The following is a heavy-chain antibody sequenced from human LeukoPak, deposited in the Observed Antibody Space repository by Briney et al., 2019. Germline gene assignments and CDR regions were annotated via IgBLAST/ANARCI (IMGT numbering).Heavy chain of an antibody. CDR2: IYYSGST. J-gene: IGHJ4*02. V-gene: IGHV4-39*01. Sequence: ASETLSLTCTVSGGSISGSSYYWGWIRQPPGKGLEWIGSIYYSGSTYYNPSLKSRVTISVDTSKNQFSLKLSSVTAADTAVYYCASPRIVGAANWGQGTLVTVSS. D-gene: IGHD1-26*01. CDR3: ASPRIVGAAN. CDR1: GGSISGSSYY.